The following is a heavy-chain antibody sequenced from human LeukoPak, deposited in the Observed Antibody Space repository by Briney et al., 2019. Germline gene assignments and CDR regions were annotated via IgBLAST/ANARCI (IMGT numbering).Heavy chain of an antibody. Sequence: SETLSLTCTVAGGSISSYYWSWIRQPAGKGLEWIGRIYTSGSTNYNPSLKSRVTMSVDTSKNQFSLKLSSVTAADTAVYYCARAPGDLIHYYFDYWGQGTLVTVSS. CDR3: ARAPGDLIHYYFDY. V-gene: IGHV4-4*07. CDR1: GGSISSYY. J-gene: IGHJ4*02. D-gene: IGHD3-10*01. CDR2: IYTSGST.